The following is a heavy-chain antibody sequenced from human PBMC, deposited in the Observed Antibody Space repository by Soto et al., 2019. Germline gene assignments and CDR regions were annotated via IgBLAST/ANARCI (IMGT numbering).Heavy chain of an antibody. Sequence: GASVKVSCKASGYTFTSYGISWVRQAPGQGLEWMGWISAYNGNTNYAQKLQGRVTMTTDTSTSTAYMELRSLRSDDTAVYYCARDLMCSGGSCVNWFDPWGQGALVTVSS. D-gene: IGHD2-15*01. J-gene: IGHJ5*02. CDR1: GYTFTSYG. CDR3: ARDLMCSGGSCVNWFDP. CDR2: ISAYNGNT. V-gene: IGHV1-18*01.